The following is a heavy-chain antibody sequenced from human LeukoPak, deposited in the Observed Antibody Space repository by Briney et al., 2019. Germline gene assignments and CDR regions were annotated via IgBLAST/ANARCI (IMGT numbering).Heavy chain of an antibody. CDR1: GYSFISYW. D-gene: IGHD6-19*01. V-gene: IGHV5-51*01. Sequence: GESLKISCKGSGYSFISYWIGWVRQMPGKGLEWMGIIYPGDSDTRYSPSFQGQVSISVDKSINTAYVQRSSLKASDTAMYYCARLPYSSGWYRTLDYWGQGTLVTVSS. CDR3: ARLPYSSGWYRTLDY. J-gene: IGHJ4*02. CDR2: IYPGDSDT.